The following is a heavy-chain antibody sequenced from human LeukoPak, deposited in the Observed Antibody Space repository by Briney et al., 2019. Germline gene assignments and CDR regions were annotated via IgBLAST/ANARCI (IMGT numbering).Heavy chain of an antibody. CDR3: ARGTPIVATKMYCYYGMDV. D-gene: IGHD5-12*01. CDR2: IIPIFGTA. Sequence: GASVKVSCKASGGTFSSYAISWVRQAPGQGLECMGRIIPIFGTANYAQKFQGRVTITADESTSTAYMELSSLRSEDTAVYYCARGTPIVATKMYCYYGMDVWGQGTTVTVSS. CDR1: GGTFSSYA. V-gene: IGHV1-69*13. J-gene: IGHJ6*02.